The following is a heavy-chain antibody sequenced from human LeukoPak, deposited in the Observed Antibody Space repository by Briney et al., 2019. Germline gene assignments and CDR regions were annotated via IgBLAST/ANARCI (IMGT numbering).Heavy chain of an antibody. Sequence: SETLSLTCTVSGGSISSYYWSWIRQPPGKGLEWIGHIYYSGSTNYNPSLKSRVTISVDTSKNQFSLKLSSVTAADTAVYYRARDRMVYCSGGSCYRYDAFDIWGQGTMVTVSS. CDR3: ARDRMVYCSGGSCYRYDAFDI. J-gene: IGHJ3*02. CDR1: GGSISSYY. CDR2: IYYSGST. D-gene: IGHD2-15*01. V-gene: IGHV4-59*01.